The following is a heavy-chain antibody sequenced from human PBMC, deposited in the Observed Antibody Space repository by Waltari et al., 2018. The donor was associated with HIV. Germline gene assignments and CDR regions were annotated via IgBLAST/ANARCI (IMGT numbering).Heavy chain of an antibody. J-gene: IGHJ4*02. V-gene: IGHV3-7*01. D-gene: IGHD3-16*01. CDR1: GLTFSNFW. CDR2: MKEDGSE. CDR3: ATWAQGGMENY. Sequence: EVQMVESGGGLVQRGGSLRLSCVVSGLTFSNFWMHWVRQAPGKGLEWVANMKEDGSERYVDSVKGRFTVSRDNSKNSLYLQMNSLRAEDTAMYFCATWAQGGMENYWGQGALVTVSS.